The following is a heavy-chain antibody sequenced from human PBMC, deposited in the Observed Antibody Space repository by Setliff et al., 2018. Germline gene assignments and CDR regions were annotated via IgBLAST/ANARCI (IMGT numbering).Heavy chain of an antibody. V-gene: IGHV2-5*01. CDR1: GFSLSTSLVG. Sequence: PTLVNPTQTLTLTCTFSGFSLSTSLVGVGWIRQPPGKALEWLALIYWNDEKRYSPSLKSRLTITKDTSKNQVVLTMTNMDPVDTATYYCAHIAGGGNSPRHDYWGQGTLVTVFS. D-gene: IGHD2-21*01. J-gene: IGHJ4*02. CDR3: AHIAGGGNSPRHDY. CDR2: IYWNDEK.